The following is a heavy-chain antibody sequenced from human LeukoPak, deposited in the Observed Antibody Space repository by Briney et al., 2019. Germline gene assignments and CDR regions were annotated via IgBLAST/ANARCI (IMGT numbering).Heavy chain of an antibody. V-gene: IGHV3-23*01. CDR2: ITGSTGST. CDR1: GFTFSSYA. J-gene: IGHJ6*03. Sequence: PGGSLRLSCAASGFTFSSYAMSWVRQAPGRGLEWVSSITGSTGSTSYADSVKGRFTISRDNSKNTLFLQMHSLRAEDTAMYYCARAIWDTPYYYYMDVWGKGTTVTVSS. CDR3: ARAIWDTPYYYYMDV. D-gene: IGHD3-9*01.